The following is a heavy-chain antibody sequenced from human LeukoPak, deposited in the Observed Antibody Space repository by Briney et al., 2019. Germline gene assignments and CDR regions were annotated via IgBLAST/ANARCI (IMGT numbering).Heavy chain of an antibody. CDR2: IWYDGSSK. CDR3: ARNGEIAVAGSYFDY. CDR1: GFTFSSYG. D-gene: IGHD6-19*01. Sequence: GGSLRLSCAASGFTFSSYGIHWVRQAPGKGLEWVAVIWYDGSSKYYADSVKGRFTISRDNSKNTLYLQMNSLRAEDTAVYYCARNGEIAVAGSYFDYWGQGTLVTVSS. J-gene: IGHJ4*02. V-gene: IGHV3-33*01.